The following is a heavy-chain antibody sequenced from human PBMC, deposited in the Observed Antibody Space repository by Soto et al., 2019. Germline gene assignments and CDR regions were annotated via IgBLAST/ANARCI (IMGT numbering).Heavy chain of an antibody. Sequence: SETLSLTCTVSGGSVSSGSYYWSWIRQPPGKGLEWIGYIYYSGSTNYNPSLKSRVTISVDTSKNQFSLKLSSVTAADTAVYYCARDTIPSRGMDVWGQGTTVTVS. D-gene: IGHD3-3*01. CDR1: GGSVSSGSYY. CDR3: ARDTIPSRGMDV. CDR2: IYYSGST. J-gene: IGHJ6*02. V-gene: IGHV4-61*01.